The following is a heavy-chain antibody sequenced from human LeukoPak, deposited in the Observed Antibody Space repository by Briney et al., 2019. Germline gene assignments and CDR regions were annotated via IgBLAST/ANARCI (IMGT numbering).Heavy chain of an antibody. CDR2: ISSNGGST. CDR1: GFTFSSYA. CDR3: ARDGTTSRDWIFDY. Sequence: GGSLRLSCAASGFTFSSYAMHWVRQAPGKGLEYVSAISSNGGSTYYANSVKGRFTISRDNSKNTLYLQMGSLRAEDMGVYYCARDGTTSRDWIFDYWGQGTLVTVSS. J-gene: IGHJ4*02. D-gene: IGHD2-21*02. V-gene: IGHV3-64*01.